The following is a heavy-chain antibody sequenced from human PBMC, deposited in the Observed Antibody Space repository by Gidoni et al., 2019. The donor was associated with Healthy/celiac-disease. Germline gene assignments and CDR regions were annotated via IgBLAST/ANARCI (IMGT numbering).Heavy chain of an antibody. D-gene: IGHD5-12*01. V-gene: IGHV3-23*01. CDR2: ISGSGGST. Sequence: EVQLLESGGGLVQPGGSLRLSCAASGFPFSSYAMCWVRQAPGKGLEWVSAISGSGGSTYYADSVKGRFTISRDNSKNTLYLQMNSLRAEDTAVYYCAKDLGRYNGYDFSAYYYGMDVWGQGTTVTVSS. J-gene: IGHJ6*02. CDR3: AKDLGRYNGYDFSAYYYGMDV. CDR1: GFPFSSYA.